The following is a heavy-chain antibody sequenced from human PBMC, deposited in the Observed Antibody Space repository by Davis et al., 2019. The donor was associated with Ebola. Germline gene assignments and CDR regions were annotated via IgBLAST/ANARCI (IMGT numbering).Heavy chain of an antibody. Sequence: SVKVSCKASGYTFTGYYMHWVRQAPGQGLEWMGRIIPILGIADYAQNFQGRVTITADKSTSTAYMELSSLRSEDTAVYYCARGLQLLYVWGQGTLVTVSS. V-gene: IGHV1-69*04. CDR3: ARGLQLLYV. CDR1: GYTFTGYY. J-gene: IGHJ3*01. CDR2: IIPILGIA. D-gene: IGHD2/OR15-2a*01.